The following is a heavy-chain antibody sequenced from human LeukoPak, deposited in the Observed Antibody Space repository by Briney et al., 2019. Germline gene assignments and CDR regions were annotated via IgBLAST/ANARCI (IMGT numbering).Heavy chain of an antibody. D-gene: IGHD1-20*01. CDR3: VTYAY. Sequence: KPGGSLRLSCAASGFTFSDNYLSWIRQAPGKGLEWISYISPSGSTIYYADSVKGRFTISRDNAKNSLYLQMNSLRAEDTALYHCVTYAYWGQGTLATVSS. V-gene: IGHV3-11*04. CDR2: ISPSGSTI. CDR1: GFTFSDNY. J-gene: IGHJ4*02.